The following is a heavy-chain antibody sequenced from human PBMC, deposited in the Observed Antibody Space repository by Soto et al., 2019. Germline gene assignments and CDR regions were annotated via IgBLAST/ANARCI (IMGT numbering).Heavy chain of an antibody. V-gene: IGHV3-23*01. CDR2: ISDSGDTT. CDR3: AKDKPGTTSFDD. CDR1: AFTISRYA. D-gene: IGHD1-1*01. Sequence: EVQLLESGGGLVQPGGSLRLSCEASAFTISRYAMSWVRQSPGKGLEWVSAISDSGDTTHYADSVKGRFTISRDTSKSMLYLQMNTLSAEHTAVYYCAKDKPGTTSFDDWGQGTLVIVSS. J-gene: IGHJ4*02.